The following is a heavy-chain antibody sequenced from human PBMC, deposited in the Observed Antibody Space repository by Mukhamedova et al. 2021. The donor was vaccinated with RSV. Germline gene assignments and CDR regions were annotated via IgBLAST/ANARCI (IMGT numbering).Heavy chain of an antibody. Sequence: PPRKGLQWIGEIYHSGSTNYIPSLKSRVTISVDKSKNQLSLRLSSVTAADTAVYYCARALRERYDFWSGYTNGDHDAFDIWGQGT. D-gene: IGHD3-3*01. CDR2: IYHSGST. J-gene: IGHJ3*02. V-gene: IGHV4-4*02. CDR3: ARALRERYDFWSGYTNGDHDAFDI.